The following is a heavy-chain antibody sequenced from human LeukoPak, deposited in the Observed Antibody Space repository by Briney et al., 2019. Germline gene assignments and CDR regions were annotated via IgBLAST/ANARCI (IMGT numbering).Heavy chain of an antibody. V-gene: IGHV1-2*02. CDR3: ARGFRLSAIEDWFDP. D-gene: IGHD2-2*02. CDR2: ITPNSGGT. CDR1: GYTFTAYY. Sequence: ASVKVSCKASGYTFTAYYVHWVRQAPGQGLEWMGWITPNSGGTKYAQKFQGRVTMTRDTSISTAYMELSGLRSDDTAVYYCARGFRLSAIEDWFDPWGQGTLVTVSS. J-gene: IGHJ5*02.